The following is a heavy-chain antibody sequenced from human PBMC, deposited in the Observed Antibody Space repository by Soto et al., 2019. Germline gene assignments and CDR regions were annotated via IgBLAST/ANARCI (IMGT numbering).Heavy chain of an antibody. J-gene: IGHJ6*02. CDR3: ARVVTVPYYYYGMDV. CDR2: IFSNDEK. V-gene: IGHV2-26*01. Sequence: SGPTLVNPXETLTLTCTVSGFSLSNARMGVSWIRQPPGKALEWLAHIFSNDEKSYSTSLKSRLTISKDTSKSQVVLTMTNMDPVDTATYYCARVVTVPYYYYGMDVWGQGTTVTVSS. CDR1: GFSLSNARMG. D-gene: IGHD2-15*01.